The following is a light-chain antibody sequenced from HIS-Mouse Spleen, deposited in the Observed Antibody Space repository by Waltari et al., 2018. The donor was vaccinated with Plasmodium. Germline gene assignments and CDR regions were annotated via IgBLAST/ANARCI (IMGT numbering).Light chain of an antibody. V-gene: IGKV1-8*01. CDR2: AAS. CDR1: QGIGSH. Sequence: AIRMTQSPSSFSASTGDRVTITCWGGQGIGSHLAWDQQTPGKAPKLLIYAASTLQSGVPSRFSGSGSGTAFTLTVRCLQSEDFATYYCQQYYSYPCTFGQGPKLEIK. CDR3: QQYYSYPCT. J-gene: IGKJ2*02.